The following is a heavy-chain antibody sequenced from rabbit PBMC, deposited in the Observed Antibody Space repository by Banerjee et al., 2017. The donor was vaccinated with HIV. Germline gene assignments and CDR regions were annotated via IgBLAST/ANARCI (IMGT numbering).Heavy chain of an antibody. CDR3: ASDIHGSGWYLEL. J-gene: IGHJ4*01. D-gene: IGHD1-1*01. Sequence: QSLEESGGDLVKPGASLTLTCKASGFSFSSAYDMCWVRQAPGKGLEWIACIYIGGAETYYASWAKGRFTISKTSSTTMTLQMTSLTAADTATYFCASDIHGSGWYLELWDPGTLVTVS. CDR2: IYIGGAET. CDR1: GFSFSSAYD. V-gene: IGHV1S40*01.